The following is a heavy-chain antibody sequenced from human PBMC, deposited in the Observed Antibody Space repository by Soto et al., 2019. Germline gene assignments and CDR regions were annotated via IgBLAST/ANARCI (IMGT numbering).Heavy chain of an antibody. CDR2: IGWDGHI. D-gene: IGHD2-15*01. V-gene: IGHV3-9*02. J-gene: IGHJ4*02. CDR1: EYTSYDHA. CDR3: GKDVTPGGLAS. Sequence: PGGSLRLSCAASEYTSYDHAMHWVRQAPGKGLEWVSGIGWDGHIGYADSVKGRFTISRDNAKNSLSLQMSSLRVEDTALYYCGKDVTPGGLASWGRGTLVTVSS.